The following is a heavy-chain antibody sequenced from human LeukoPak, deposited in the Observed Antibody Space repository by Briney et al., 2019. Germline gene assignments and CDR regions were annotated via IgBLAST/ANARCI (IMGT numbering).Heavy chain of an antibody. J-gene: IGHJ4*02. CDR2: IYGSGYT. CDR1: GGSISGWY. V-gene: IGHV4-59*12. CDR3: AGEPAAASSLDY. Sequence: SETLSLTCTVSGGSISGWYWSWIRQPPGKGLEWIGYIYGSGYTNYNPSLKSRVTMSIDTSKNQFSLKLNSVTAADTAVYYCAGEPAAASSLDYWGLGTLVTVSS. D-gene: IGHD6-13*01.